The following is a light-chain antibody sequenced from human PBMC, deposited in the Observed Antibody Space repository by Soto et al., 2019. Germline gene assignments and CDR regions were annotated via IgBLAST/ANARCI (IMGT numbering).Light chain of an antibody. Sequence: NFMLTQPYSVSESPGKTVTISCTRSSGSIASNYVQWYQQRPGSAPTTVIYEDNQRPSGVPDRFSGSIDSSSNSASLTISGLKTEDEADYYCQSYDSSNHVVFGGGTK. CDR3: QSYDSSNHVV. V-gene: IGLV6-57*04. J-gene: IGLJ2*01. CDR2: EDN. CDR1: SGSIASNY.